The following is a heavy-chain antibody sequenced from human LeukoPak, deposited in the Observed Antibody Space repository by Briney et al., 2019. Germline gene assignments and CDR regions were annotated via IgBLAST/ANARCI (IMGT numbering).Heavy chain of an antibody. V-gene: IGHV4-61*02. Sequence: SETLSLTCTVSGGSITSGSYYWSWIRQPAGKGLEWIGRIYTGGSTNYNPSLKSRVTISIDTSKNQFSLKLRSVTAADTAVWYCARAYDSRTFDVWGRGTLVTVSS. CDR2: IYTGGST. D-gene: IGHD3-22*01. CDR1: GGSITSGSYY. CDR3: ARAYDSRTFDV. J-gene: IGHJ2*01.